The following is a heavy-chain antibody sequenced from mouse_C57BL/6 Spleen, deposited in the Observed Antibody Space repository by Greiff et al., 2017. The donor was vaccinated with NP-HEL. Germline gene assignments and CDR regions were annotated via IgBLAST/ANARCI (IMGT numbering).Heavy chain of an antibody. Sequence: QVQLQQPGAELVKPGASVKLSCKASGYTFTSYWMHWVKQRPGQGLEWIGMIHPNSGSTNYNEKFKSKATLTVDKSSSTAYMELRSLTSEDTAVYYCARRGYYSNYPFAYWGQGTLVTVSA. V-gene: IGHV1-64*01. J-gene: IGHJ3*01. CDR3: ARRGYYSNYPFAY. D-gene: IGHD2-5*01. CDR2: IHPNSGST. CDR1: GYTFTSYW.